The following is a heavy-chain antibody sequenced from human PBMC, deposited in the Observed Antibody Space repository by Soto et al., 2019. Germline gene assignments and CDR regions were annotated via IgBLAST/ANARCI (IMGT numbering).Heavy chain of an antibody. CDR3: ARGITGTNLYYYYGMDF. CDR1: GDSLSSNSAA. J-gene: IGHJ6*02. D-gene: IGHD1-7*01. CDR2: TYYRSKWYN. V-gene: IGHV6-1*01. Sequence: SQTLSLTCAISGDSLSSNSAAWNWIRQSPSRGLEWLGRTYYRSKWYNDYAVSVKSRITINPDTSKNQFSLQLNSVTPEDTAVYYCARGITGTNLYYYYGMDFWGQGTTVTSP.